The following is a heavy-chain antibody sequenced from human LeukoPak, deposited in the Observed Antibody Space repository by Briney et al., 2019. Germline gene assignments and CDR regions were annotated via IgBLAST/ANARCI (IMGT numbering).Heavy chain of an antibody. D-gene: IGHD6-13*01. Sequence: SETLSLTCTVSGCSMSGYFWSWIRQPPGKGLEWIGYIYYSGSTNYNPSLKSRVTISVDTSKNQFSLKLSPVTAADTAVYYCARSITSSWYGDFQHWGQGTLVTVSS. CDR2: IYYSGST. CDR1: GCSMSGYF. V-gene: IGHV4-59*01. J-gene: IGHJ1*01. CDR3: ARSITSSWYGDFQH.